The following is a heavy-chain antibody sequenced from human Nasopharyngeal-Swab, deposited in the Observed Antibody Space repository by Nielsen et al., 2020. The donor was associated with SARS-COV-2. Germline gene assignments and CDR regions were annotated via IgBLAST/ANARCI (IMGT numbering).Heavy chain of an antibody. CDR1: GYSMNSGYY. D-gene: IGHD2/OR15-2a*01. CDR3: ARGSHVTYTFDV. Sequence: SETLSLTCAVSGYSMNSGYYWGWIRQPPGKGLEWIGSIYHSGSTYYNPSLKSRVTLSIDTSKNQFSLKLSSVTAADTAVYYCARGSHVTYTFDVWGQGTTVTVSS. CDR2: IYHSGST. V-gene: IGHV4-38-2*01. J-gene: IGHJ6*02.